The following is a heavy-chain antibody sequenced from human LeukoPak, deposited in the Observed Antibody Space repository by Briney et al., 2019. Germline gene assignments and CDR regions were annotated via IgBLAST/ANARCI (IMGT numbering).Heavy chain of an antibody. CDR1: GFSFSNYV. D-gene: IGHD3-10*01. J-gene: IGHJ6*02. Sequence: GGSLRLSCAASGFSFSNYVMGWGRQAPGKGLEWVSTISGSGGRTYYADSVKGRFTVSRDNSKNTLYMQMNSLRAEDTAVYYCAKGLWDYYGSGIMYYTMDVWGQGTTVTVSS. CDR3: AKGLWDYYGSGIMYYTMDV. V-gene: IGHV3-23*01. CDR2: ISGSGGRT.